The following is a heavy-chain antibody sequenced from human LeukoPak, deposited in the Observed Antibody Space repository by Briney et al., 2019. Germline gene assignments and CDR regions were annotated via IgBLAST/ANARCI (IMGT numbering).Heavy chain of an antibody. D-gene: IGHD3-22*01. J-gene: IGHJ2*01. CDR1: GYSISSGYY. CDR2: IYHSGST. CDR3: ARVGAPVGGYPLDWYFDL. Sequence: SETLSLTCTVSGYSISSGYYWGWIRQPPGKGLEWIGSIYHSGSTYYNPSLKSRVTISVDTSKNQFSLKLSSVTAADTAVYYCARVGAPVGGYPLDWYFDLWGRGTLVTVSS. V-gene: IGHV4-38-2*02.